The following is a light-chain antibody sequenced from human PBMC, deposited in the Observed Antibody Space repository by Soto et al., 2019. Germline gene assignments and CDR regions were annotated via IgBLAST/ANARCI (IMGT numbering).Light chain of an antibody. V-gene: IGLV2-14*01. Sequence: QSALTQPASVSGSPGQSITISCTGTSSDVGGYNYVSWYQQHPGKAPKLMIYDVSKRPSGVSNRFSGSKSGNTASLTISGLQAEDEADYYCSSYISSSTLNVFGTGTKV. CDR1: SSDVGGYNY. J-gene: IGLJ1*01. CDR2: DVS. CDR3: SSYISSSTLNV.